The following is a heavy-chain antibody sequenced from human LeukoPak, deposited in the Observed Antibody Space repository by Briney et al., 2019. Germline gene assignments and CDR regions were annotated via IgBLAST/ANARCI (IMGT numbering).Heavy chain of an antibody. Sequence: GGSLRLSCAASGFTFSSYAMSWVRQAPGKGLEWVSAISGSGGSTYYADSVKGRFTIYRDNSKNTLYLQMNSLRAEDTAIYYCAKRNLRAVAPGYWGQGTLVTVSS. D-gene: IGHD6-19*01. CDR2: ISGSGGST. CDR1: GFTFSSYA. V-gene: IGHV3-23*01. CDR3: AKRNLRAVAPGY. J-gene: IGHJ4*02.